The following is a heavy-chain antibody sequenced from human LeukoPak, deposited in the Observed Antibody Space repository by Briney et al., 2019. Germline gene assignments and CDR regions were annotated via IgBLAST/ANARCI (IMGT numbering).Heavy chain of an antibody. CDR1: GGSISSYY. V-gene: IGHV4-59*01. D-gene: IGHD4-17*01. CDR3: AICPSVTSDYCGRGV. Sequence: AETLSLTCTVSGGSISSYYWSWIRQPPGKGLEWIGYIYYSGTKKYNPSLKSRLTILVDTYKKQIVLKLRSVTGAEQAVHYFAICPSVTSDYCGRGVGGQETTHSVFS. CDR2: IYYSGTK. J-gene: IGHJ6*02.